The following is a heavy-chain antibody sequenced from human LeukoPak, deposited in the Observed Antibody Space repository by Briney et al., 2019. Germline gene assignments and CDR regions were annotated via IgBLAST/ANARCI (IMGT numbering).Heavy chain of an antibody. CDR2: IYYSGST. Sequence: KPSETLSLTCTVSGGFISSRSYYWGWIRQPPGKGLEWIGSIYYSGSTYYNPSLKSRVTISVDTSKNQFSLKLNSVTAADTAVYYCARVEGLHGGKVFDPWGQGTLVTVPS. CDR1: GGFISSRSYY. V-gene: IGHV4-39*01. D-gene: IGHD4-23*01. CDR3: ARVEGLHGGKVFDP. J-gene: IGHJ5*02.